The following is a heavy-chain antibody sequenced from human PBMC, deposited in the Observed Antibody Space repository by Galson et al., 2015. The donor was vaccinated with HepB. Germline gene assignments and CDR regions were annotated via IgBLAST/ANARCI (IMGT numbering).Heavy chain of an antibody. V-gene: IGHV1-3*01. CDR3: ARDPASRMVRGVIYLGY. CDR1: GYTFTSHA. Sequence: SVKVSCKASGYTFTSHAMHWVRQAPGQRLEWMGWINAGNGNTKYSQKFQGRVTITRDTSASTAYMELRSLKSDDTAVYYCARDPASRMVRGVIYLGYWGQGTLVTVSS. J-gene: IGHJ4*02. D-gene: IGHD3-10*01. CDR2: INAGNGNT.